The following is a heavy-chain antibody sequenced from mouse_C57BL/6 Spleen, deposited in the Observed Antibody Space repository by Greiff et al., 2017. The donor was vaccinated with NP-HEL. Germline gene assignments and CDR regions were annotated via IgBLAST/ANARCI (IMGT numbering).Heavy chain of an antibody. J-gene: IGHJ2*01. CDR1: GYAFSSSW. CDR2: IYPGDGDT. V-gene: IGHV1-82*01. D-gene: IGHD1-1*01. CDR3: ASCTVGVDY. Sequence: QVQLQQSGPELVKPGASVKISCKASGYAFSSSWMNWVKQRPGKGLEWIGRIYPGDGDTNYNGKFKGKATLTADKSSSTAYMQLSSLTSEDSAVYFCASCTVGVDYWGQGTTLTVSS.